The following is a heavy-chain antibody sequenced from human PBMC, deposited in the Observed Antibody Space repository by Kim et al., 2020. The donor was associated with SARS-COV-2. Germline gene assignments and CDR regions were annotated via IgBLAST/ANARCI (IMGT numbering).Heavy chain of an antibody. CDR3: ARVSYYYGSGSYHLDP. CDR2: ISSSSSYT. V-gene: IGHV3-11*05. J-gene: IGHJ5*02. D-gene: IGHD3-10*01. Sequence: GGSLRLSCAASGFTFSDYYMSWIRQAPGKGLEWASYISSSSSYTNYADSVKGRFTISRDNAKNSLYLQMNSLRAEDTAVYYCARVSYYYGSGSYHLDPWGQGTLVTVSS. CDR1: GFTFSDYY.